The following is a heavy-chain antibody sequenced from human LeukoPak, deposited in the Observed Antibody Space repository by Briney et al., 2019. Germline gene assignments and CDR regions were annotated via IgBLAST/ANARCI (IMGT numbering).Heavy chain of an antibody. V-gene: IGHV5-51*01. D-gene: IGHD3-10*01. CDR3: ARHATGSGSYAGLEVDY. Sequence: GGALKISCKGSGYSFTSYWIGWVRQMPGKGLGWMGIIYPGDSDTRYSPSFQGQVTISADKSIGTAYLQWSSLKASDTAMYYCARHATGSGSYAGLEVDYWGQGTLVTVSS. CDR2: IYPGDSDT. J-gene: IGHJ4*02. CDR1: GYSFTSYW.